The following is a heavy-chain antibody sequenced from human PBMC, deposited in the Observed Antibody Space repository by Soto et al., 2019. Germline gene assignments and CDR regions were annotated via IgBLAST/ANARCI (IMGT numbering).Heavy chain of an antibody. CDR1: GGSFSGYY. D-gene: IGHD2-2*01. V-gene: IGHV4-34*01. CDR2: INHSGST. J-gene: IGHJ6*03. Sequence: SETLSLTCAVYGGSFSGYYWSWIRQPPGKGLEWIGEINHSGSTNYNPSLKSRVTISVDTSKNQFSLKLSSVTAADTAVYYCARLFVVVPAAVRYRHYYYYMDVWGKGTTLTVSS. CDR3: ARLFVVVPAAVRYRHYYYYMDV.